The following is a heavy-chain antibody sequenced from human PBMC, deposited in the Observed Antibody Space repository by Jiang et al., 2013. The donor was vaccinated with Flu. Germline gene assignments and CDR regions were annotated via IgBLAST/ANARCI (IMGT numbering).Heavy chain of an antibody. J-gene: IGHJ3*02. V-gene: IGHV3-49*05. D-gene: IGHD3-22*01. CDR3: TLTVFGIVVVITPGGAFDI. CDR1: GFTFGDYA. Sequence: VQLVESGGGLVKPGRSLRLSCTASGFTFGDYAMSWFRQAPGKGLEWVGFIRSKAYGGTTEYAASVKGRFTISRDDSKSIAYLQMNSLKTEDTAVYYCTLTVFGIVVVITPGGAFDIWGQGTMVTVSS. CDR2: IRSKAYGGTT.